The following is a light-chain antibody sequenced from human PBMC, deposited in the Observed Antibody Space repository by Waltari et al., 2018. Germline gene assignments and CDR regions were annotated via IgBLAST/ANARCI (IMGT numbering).Light chain of an antibody. J-gene: IGLJ2*01. CDR3: TSYGGDNNIVI. CDR1: NNDIGSYNH. CDR2: EVN. V-gene: IGLV2-8*01. Sequence: QSALTQPPSASGSPGQSVTISCIGTNNDIGSYNHVSWYQQHPGRAPKFIIFEVNKRPPGVPGRFSGPKAGNTASLTVSGLQDEDEADYYCTSYGGDNNIVIFGRGTKLTVL.